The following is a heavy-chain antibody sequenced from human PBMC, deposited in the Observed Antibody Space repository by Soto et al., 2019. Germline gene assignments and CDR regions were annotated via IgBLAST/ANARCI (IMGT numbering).Heavy chain of an antibody. J-gene: IGHJ2*01. Sequence: QVQLQESGPGLVKPSGTLSLTCAVSGGSISSSNWWSWVRQPPGKGLAWIGEIYHSGSTNYNPSLQSRVTIAVGKSKNRFSLELSSVAAADTDMYYWARIVPWVGDTPPGDFDLWGRGTLVTVSS. CDR3: ARIVPWVGDTPPGDFDL. V-gene: IGHV4-4*02. CDR2: IYHSGST. CDR1: GGSISSSNW. D-gene: IGHD1-26*01.